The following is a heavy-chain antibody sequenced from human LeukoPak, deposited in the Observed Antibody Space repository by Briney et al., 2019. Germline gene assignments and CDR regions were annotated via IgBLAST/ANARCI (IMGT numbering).Heavy chain of an antibody. CDR1: GGSFSGYY. CDR3: ARGPPYCSGGSCYPNWFDP. J-gene: IGHJ5*02. Sequence: SETLSLTCAVYGGSFSGYYWSWIRQPPGKGLVWIGEINHSGSTNYNPSLKSRVTISVDTSKNQFSLKLSSVTAADTAVYYCARGPPYCSGGSCYPNWFDPWGQGTLVTVSS. V-gene: IGHV4-34*01. D-gene: IGHD2-15*01. CDR2: INHSGST.